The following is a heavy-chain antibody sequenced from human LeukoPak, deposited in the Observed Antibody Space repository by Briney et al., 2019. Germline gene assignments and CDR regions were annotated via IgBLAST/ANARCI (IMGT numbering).Heavy chain of an antibody. Sequence: SETLSLTCAVYGGSFSGYYWSWIRQPPGKGLKWIGEINHSGSTNYNPSLKSRVTISVDTSKNQFSLKLSSVTAADTAVYYCARVPVVVRGVGYFDYWGQGTLVTVSS. CDR3: ARVPVVVRGVGYFDY. CDR2: INHSGST. V-gene: IGHV4-34*01. J-gene: IGHJ4*02. D-gene: IGHD3-10*01. CDR1: GGSFSGYY.